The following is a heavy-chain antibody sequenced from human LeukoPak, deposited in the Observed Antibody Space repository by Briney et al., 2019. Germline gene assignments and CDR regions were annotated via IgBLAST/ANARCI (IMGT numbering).Heavy chain of an antibody. CDR2: IIPILGIA. Sequence: GASVKVSCKASGGTFSSYAISWVRQAPGQGLEWMGRIIPILGIANYAQTFQGRVTITADKSTRTAYMELSSLRSEDTAVYYCARLTHMALLAFDIWGQGTMVTVSS. D-gene: IGHD2-15*01. J-gene: IGHJ3*02. V-gene: IGHV1-69*04. CDR1: GGTFSSYA. CDR3: ARLTHMALLAFDI.